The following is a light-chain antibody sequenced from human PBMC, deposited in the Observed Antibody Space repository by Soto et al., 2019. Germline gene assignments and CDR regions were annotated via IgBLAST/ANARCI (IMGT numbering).Light chain of an antibody. CDR1: QSVSSSY. CDR3: QQSYSTPWT. Sequence: VLTRSPGSRSLPPAERGTLSCTASQSVSSSYLAWYQQKTGRAPRLLIYGAYNRATGSPDRFSGSGYGTDFNLTISSLQTEDFATYYCQQSYSTPWTFGQGTKVDIK. V-gene: IGKV3-20*01. CDR2: GAY. J-gene: IGKJ1*01.